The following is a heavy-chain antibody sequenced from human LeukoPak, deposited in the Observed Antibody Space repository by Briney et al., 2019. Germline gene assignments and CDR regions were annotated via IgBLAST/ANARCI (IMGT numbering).Heavy chain of an antibody. Sequence: PGGSLRLSCEASGFTFNNAYMSWVRQAPGKGLEWVGRIKTKADGGTTEYAAPVKGRFTISRDDSKNTLYLQINSLKTEDTAVFYCTTIWSAYDSSGFDYWGQGTLVTVSS. CDR2: IKTKADGGTT. CDR3: TTIWSAYDSSGFDY. V-gene: IGHV3-15*01. J-gene: IGHJ4*02. D-gene: IGHD3-22*01. CDR1: GFTFNNAY.